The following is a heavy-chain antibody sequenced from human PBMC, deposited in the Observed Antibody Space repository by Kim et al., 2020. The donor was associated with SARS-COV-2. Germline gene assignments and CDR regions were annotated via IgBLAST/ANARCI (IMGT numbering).Heavy chain of an antibody. D-gene: IGHD6-13*01. J-gene: IGHJ4*02. V-gene: IGHV4-59*01. CDR2: IYYSGST. CDR3: SRGGHSIFYYFRY. CDR1: GDSISSDY. Sequence: SETLSLTCTVSGDSISSDYWSWIRQPPGKGLEWIGNIYYSGSTKYNPSLKSRVTISIDTSKNQFSLKLTSVTAADTALYYCSRGGHSIFYYFRYWGQGTL.